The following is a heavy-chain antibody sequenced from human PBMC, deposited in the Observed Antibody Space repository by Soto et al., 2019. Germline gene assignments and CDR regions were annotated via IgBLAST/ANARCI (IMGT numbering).Heavy chain of an antibody. D-gene: IGHD3-10*01. CDR1: GGSISSGGYS. Sequence: QLQLQESGSGLVKPSQTLSLTCAVSGGSISSGGYSWSWIRQPPGKGLEWIGYIYHSGSTYYNPSLKSRVTISVDRSKNQFSLKLSSVTAADTAVYYCARAHYGSGKRAFDIWGQGTMGTVSS. CDR2: IYHSGST. J-gene: IGHJ3*02. CDR3: ARAHYGSGKRAFDI. V-gene: IGHV4-30-2*01.